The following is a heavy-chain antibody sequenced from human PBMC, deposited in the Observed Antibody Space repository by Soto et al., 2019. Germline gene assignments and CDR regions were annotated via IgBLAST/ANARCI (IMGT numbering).Heavy chain of an antibody. CDR1: GGSFSGYY. CDR3: ARLRRGGSSLN. Sequence: SETLSLTCAVYGGSFSGYYWSWIRQPPGKGLEWIGEINHSGSTNYNPSLKSRVTISVDTSKNQFSLKLSSVTAADTAVYYCARLRRGGSSLNWGQGTMVTVSS. CDR2: INHSGST. J-gene: IGHJ3*01. D-gene: IGHD2-15*01. V-gene: IGHV4-34*01.